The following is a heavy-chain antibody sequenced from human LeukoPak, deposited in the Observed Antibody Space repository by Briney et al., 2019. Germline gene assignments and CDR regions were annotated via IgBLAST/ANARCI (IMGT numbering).Heavy chain of an antibody. CDR3: VNSGFDP. CDR2: ISGGGETT. CDR1: GFTFSSYG. V-gene: IGHV3-23*01. Sequence: GGSLRLSCAASGFTFSSYGMGWVRQAPGKGLEWVSSISGGGETTYYADSVKGRFTISRDNFKNTLSLQMNGLGVEDTALYYCVNSGFDPWGQGTLVTVSS. J-gene: IGHJ5*02. D-gene: IGHD3-10*01.